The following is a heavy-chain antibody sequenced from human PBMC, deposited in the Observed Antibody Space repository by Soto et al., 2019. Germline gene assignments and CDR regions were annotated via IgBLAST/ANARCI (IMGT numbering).Heavy chain of an antibody. CDR2: ISSSGSTI. CDR3: ASGLGSSRS. D-gene: IGHD3-10*01. J-gene: IGHJ1*01. CDR1: GFTFSSYT. V-gene: IGHV3-48*02. Sequence: LRLSFVASGFTFSSYTMNWVRQTPGRRLEWVAYISSSGSTIYYAESVKGRFTVSRDNAKSSLYLQMDGLRDEDTAVYYCASGLGSSRSWGQGSRVTVSS.